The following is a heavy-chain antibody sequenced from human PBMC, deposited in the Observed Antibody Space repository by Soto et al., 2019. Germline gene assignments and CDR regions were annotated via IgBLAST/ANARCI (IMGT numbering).Heavy chain of an antibody. V-gene: IGHV3-49*03. Sequence: GGSLRLSCTASGFTFGDYAMSWFRQAPGKGLEWVGFIRSKAYGGTTEYAASVKGRFTISRDDSKSIAYLQMNSLKTEDTAVYYCTRSPHGDYGFTKHHNWFDPWGQGTLVTVSS. CDR2: IRSKAYGGTT. CDR1: GFTFGDYA. CDR3: TRSPHGDYGFTKHHNWFDP. J-gene: IGHJ5*02. D-gene: IGHD4-17*01.